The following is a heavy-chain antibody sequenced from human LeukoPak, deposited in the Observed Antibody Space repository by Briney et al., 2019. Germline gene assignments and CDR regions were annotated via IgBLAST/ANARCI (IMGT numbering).Heavy chain of an antibody. CDR3: ARDHNYYGSGSYLWPFDP. Sequence: GGSLRLSCAASGFTFSSYWMSWVRQAPGKGLEWVSGINWNGGSTGYADSVKGRFTISRDNAKNSLYLQMNSLRAEDTALYHCARDHNYYGSGSYLWPFDPWGQGTLVTVSS. D-gene: IGHD3-10*01. CDR1: GFTFSSYW. CDR2: INWNGGST. V-gene: IGHV3-20*01. J-gene: IGHJ5*02.